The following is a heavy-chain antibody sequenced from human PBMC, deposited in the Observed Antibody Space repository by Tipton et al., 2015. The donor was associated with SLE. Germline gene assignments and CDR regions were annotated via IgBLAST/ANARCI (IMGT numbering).Heavy chain of an antibody. CDR3: AKDGGGDYDYSLDY. D-gene: IGHD5-12*01. Sequence: SLRLSCAASGFTFSHYRLAWVRQAPGKGLEWISSISSSSNFIYYADSLKGRFTISRDNAKNSLHLQMNSLRAEDTAVYYCAKDGGGDYDYSLDYWGQGTLVTVSS. CDR2: ISSSSNFI. CDR1: GFTFSHYR. J-gene: IGHJ4*02. V-gene: IGHV3-21*03.